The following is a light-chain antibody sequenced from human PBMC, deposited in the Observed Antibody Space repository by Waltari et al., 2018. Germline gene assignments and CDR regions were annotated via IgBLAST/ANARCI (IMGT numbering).Light chain of an antibody. CDR2: DVS. CDR3: SSYTISSTRV. J-gene: IGLJ1*01. V-gene: IGLV2-14*03. CDR1: SSDVGGYKY. Sequence: QSALTQPASVSGSPGQSITISCTGTSSDVGGYKYISWYQQHPGKVPKLMLYDVSNRPSGVSNRFSGSKSGNTASLTISGLQAEDEADYYCSSYTISSTRVFGTGTRVTVL.